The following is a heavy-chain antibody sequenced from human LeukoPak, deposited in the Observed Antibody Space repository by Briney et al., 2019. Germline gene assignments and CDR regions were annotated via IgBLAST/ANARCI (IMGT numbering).Heavy chain of an antibody. V-gene: IGHV3-30*18. J-gene: IGHJ4*02. CDR3: AKDHDSSGYYDY. CDR1: GFTFSNYG. CDR2: ISYDGSNK. D-gene: IGHD3-22*01. Sequence: GRSLRLSCAASGFTFSNYGMHWVRQAPGKGLEWVAVISYDGSNKYYGDSVKGRFTISRDNSKNTLYLQMNSLRAEDTAVYYCAKDHDSSGYYDYWGQGTLVTVSS.